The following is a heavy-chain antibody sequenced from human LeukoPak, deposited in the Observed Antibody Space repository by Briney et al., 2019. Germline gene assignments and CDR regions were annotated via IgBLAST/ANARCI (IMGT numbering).Heavy chain of an antibody. J-gene: IGHJ3*02. CDR1: GFTFSSYA. CDR2: ISGSGGST. Sequence: GGSLRLSCAASGFTFSSYAMSWVRQAPGKGLEWVSAISGSGGSTYYADSVKGRFTISRDNAKNSLYLQMNSLRAEDTAVYYCARAYFEGTQEDAFDIWGQGTMVTVSS. CDR3: ARAYFEGTQEDAFDI. V-gene: IGHV3-23*01. D-gene: IGHD3-3*01.